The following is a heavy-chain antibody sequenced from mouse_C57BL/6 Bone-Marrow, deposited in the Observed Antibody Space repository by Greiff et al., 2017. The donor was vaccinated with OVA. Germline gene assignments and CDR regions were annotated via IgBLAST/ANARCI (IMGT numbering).Heavy chain of an antibody. J-gene: IGHJ4*01. CDR2: IRLKSDNYAT. V-gene: IGHV6-3*01. CDR1: GFTFSNYW. D-gene: IGHD1-1*01. Sequence: EVKLVESGGGLVQPGGSMKLSCVASGFTFSNYWMNWVRQSPEKGLEWVAQIRLKSDNYATHYAESVKGRFTISRDDSKSSVYLQMNNLRAEDTGIYYCTGTTVAYAMDYWGQGTSVTVSS. CDR3: TGTTVAYAMDY.